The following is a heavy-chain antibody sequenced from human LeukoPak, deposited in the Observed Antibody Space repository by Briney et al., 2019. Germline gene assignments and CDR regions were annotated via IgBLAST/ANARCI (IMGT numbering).Heavy chain of an antibody. CDR1: GYTFTSYG. CDR2: ISAYNGNT. V-gene: IGHV1-18*01. Sequence: ASVKVSCKASGYTFTSYGISWVRQAPGQGLEWMGWISAYNGNTNYAQKLQGRVTMTTDTSTSTAYMELRSLRSDDTAVYYCATGHYYDSSGQYGIGYWGQGTLVTVSS. CDR3: ATGHYYDSSGQYGIGY. J-gene: IGHJ4*02. D-gene: IGHD3-22*01.